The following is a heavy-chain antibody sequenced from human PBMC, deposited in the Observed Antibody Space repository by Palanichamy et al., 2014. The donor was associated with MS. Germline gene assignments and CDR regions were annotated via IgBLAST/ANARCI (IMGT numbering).Heavy chain of an antibody. J-gene: IGHJ4*02. D-gene: IGHD4-17*01. V-gene: IGHV3-33*01. Sequence: QVQLVESGEGVVQPGRSLRLSCAASGFTFSSYGMHWVRQAPGKGLEWVAVIWYDGSNKYYADSVKGRFTISRDNSKNTLYLQMNSLRAEDTAVYYCARGLTTVTLSYFDYWGQGTLVTVSS. CDR3: ARGLTTVTLSYFDY. CDR2: IWYDGSNK. CDR1: GFTFSSYG.